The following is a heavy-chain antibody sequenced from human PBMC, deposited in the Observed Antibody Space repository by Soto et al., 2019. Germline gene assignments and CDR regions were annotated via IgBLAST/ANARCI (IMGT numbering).Heavy chain of an antibody. V-gene: IGHV1-18*04. CDR1: GYSFATYG. CDR2: ISAHNGDT. Sequence: ASVKVSCKASGYSFATYGFSWVRQAPGQGLECVGWISAHNGDTHYSQKFQGRVTLTTDTSTNTGYMELRSLTSDDTAVYFCATEPIYYNDGSGYYPLGHWGQGTLVTSPQ. D-gene: IGHD3-22*01. J-gene: IGHJ4*02. CDR3: ATEPIYYNDGSGYYPLGH.